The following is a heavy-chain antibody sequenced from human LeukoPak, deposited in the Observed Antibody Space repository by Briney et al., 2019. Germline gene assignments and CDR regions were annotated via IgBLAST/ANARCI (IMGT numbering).Heavy chain of an antibody. CDR3: TREAGYGDFDY. D-gene: IGHD4-17*01. V-gene: IGHV1-46*01. CDR1: GYTFTSYY. Sequence: GASVKVSCKASGYTFTSYYIHWVRQAPGQGLAWMGISNPSGGSTRYAQRFQGRVTMTRDTSTSTVYMELSSLGSEDTAVYYCTREAGYGDFDYWGQGTLVTVSS. CDR2: SNPSGGST. J-gene: IGHJ4*02.